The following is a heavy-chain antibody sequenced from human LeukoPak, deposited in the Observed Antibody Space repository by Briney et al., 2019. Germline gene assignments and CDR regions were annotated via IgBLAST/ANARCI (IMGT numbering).Heavy chain of an antibody. V-gene: IGHV3-7*01. D-gene: IGHD6-13*01. Sequence: GGSLRLSCVASGFAFSIYWMSWVRQAPGRGPEWLAIIKEDGSVIWDVESVRGRFTISRGNAQNSLYLQMNSLRVEDTAVYYCARGSGRQQLEQNYWGQGNLVTVSS. J-gene: IGHJ4*02. CDR2: IKEDGSVI. CDR1: GFAFSIYW. CDR3: ARGSGRQQLEQNY.